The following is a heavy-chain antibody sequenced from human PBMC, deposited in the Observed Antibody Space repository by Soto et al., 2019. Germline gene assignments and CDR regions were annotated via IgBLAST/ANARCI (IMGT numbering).Heavy chain of an antibody. Sequence: PGGSLRLSCAASGFTFSSYWMSWVRQAPGKGLERVANIKQDGSEKYYVDSVKGRFTISRDNAKNSLYLQMNSLRAEDTAVYYCVRGPHFLDIVVVPAAIGGANYYYYYMDVWGKGTTVTVSS. CDR2: IKQDGSEK. CDR3: VRGPHFLDIVVVPAAIGGANYYYYYMDV. J-gene: IGHJ6*03. V-gene: IGHV3-7*01. D-gene: IGHD2-2*03. CDR1: GFTFSSYW.